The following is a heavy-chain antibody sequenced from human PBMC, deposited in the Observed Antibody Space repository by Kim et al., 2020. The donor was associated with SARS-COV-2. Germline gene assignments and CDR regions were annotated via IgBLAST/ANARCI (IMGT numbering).Heavy chain of an antibody. CDR1: GGSLSGYY. V-gene: IGHV4-34*01. J-gene: IGHJ4*02. CDR3: VRDRQPYY. CDR2: IGPSGDT. Sequence: SETLSLTCAVYGGSLSGYYWSWIRQSPETGLEWIGEIGPSGDTNYNPSLQSRLIISRDTSKNQFSLRLRSVTAADTAVYYCVRDRQPYYWGQGVLVTVSS.